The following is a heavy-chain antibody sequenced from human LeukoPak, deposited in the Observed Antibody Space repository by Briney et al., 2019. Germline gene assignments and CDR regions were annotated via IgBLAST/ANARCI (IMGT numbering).Heavy chain of an antibody. CDR1: GFTFSSYA. CDR2: ISGSGGST. CDR3: AKTPNIVVVVAATPYYFDY. Sequence: PGGSLRLSCAASGFTFSSYAMSWVRQAPGKGLEWVSAISGSGGSTYYADPVKGRFTISRDNSKNTLYLQMNSLRAEDTAVYYCAKTPNIVVVVAATPYYFDYWGQGTLATVSS. J-gene: IGHJ4*02. V-gene: IGHV3-23*01. D-gene: IGHD2-15*01.